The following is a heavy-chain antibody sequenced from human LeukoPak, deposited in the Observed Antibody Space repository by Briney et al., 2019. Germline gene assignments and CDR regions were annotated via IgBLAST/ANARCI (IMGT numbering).Heavy chain of an antibody. V-gene: IGHV3-53*01. D-gene: IGHD3-22*01. CDR2: IYSAGAT. J-gene: IGHJ4*02. CDR1: GFTVSSKY. Sequence: GGSLRLSCAASGFTVSSKYMSWVRQAPGKGLEWVSIIYSAGATYYADSVKGRFTLSRDNSKNTLFLQMSSLRVEDTAVYYCARSRSYSSPFDYWGQGTLVTVSS. CDR3: ARSRSYSSPFDY.